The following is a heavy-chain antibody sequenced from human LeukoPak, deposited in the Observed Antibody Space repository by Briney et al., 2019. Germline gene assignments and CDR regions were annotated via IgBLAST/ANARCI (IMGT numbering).Heavy chain of an antibody. CDR2: IIPIFGTA. Sequence: ASVKVSCKASGGTFSSYAISWVRQAPGQGLEWMGRIIPIFGTANYAQKFQGRVTITTDESTSTAYMELSSLRSEDTAVYYCARGVAGTFDLWGRGTLVTVSS. CDR1: GGTFSSYA. D-gene: IGHD6-19*01. V-gene: IGHV1-69*05. CDR3: ARGVAGTFDL. J-gene: IGHJ2*01.